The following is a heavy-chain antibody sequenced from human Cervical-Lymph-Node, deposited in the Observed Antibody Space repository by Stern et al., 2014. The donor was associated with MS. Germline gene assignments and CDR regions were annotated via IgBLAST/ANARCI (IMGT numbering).Heavy chain of an antibody. Sequence: EVQLVESGAEVKKPGESLKISCKGSGYRFTDYWIVWVRQIPGKGLEWMGIIYPGDSDTKYSPSFQGQVTISADNSITTAYLQWSNLQASDTAMYYCARLSRETYTSTWYGCDYWGQGTLVTVSS. J-gene: IGHJ4*02. V-gene: IGHV5-51*03. D-gene: IGHD6-13*01. CDR3: ARLSRETYTSTWYGCDY. CDR1: GYRFTDYW. CDR2: IYPGDSDT.